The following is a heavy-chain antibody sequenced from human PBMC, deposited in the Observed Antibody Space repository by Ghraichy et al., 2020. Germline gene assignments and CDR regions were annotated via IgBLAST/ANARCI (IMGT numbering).Heavy chain of an antibody. V-gene: IGHV3-64*02. J-gene: IGHJ4*02. D-gene: IGHD5-12*01. CDR3: ARASGYSGYNYIDY. CDR1: GFSFSTYG. Sequence: ETLSLTCAASGFSFSTYGIHWVRQAPGKGLEHISSITSNGGSTYYADSVRGRVTISRDNSKNTVYLQMGGLRAEDTAVYYCARASGYSGYNYIDYWGQGTLVTVS. CDR2: ITSNGGST.